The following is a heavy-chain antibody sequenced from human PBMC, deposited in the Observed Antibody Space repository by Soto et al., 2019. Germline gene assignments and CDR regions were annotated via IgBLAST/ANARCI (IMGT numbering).Heavy chain of an antibody. CDR3: ARDLRGSPDY. Sequence: AGGALRISCAASGFTFSTYWFNWVRQVPGNGLVWVSLINPDGSTTTYADSVKGRFIISRDNTKNTVYLQMNSLRVEDTAVYYCARDLRGSPDYWGQGTLVTVSS. D-gene: IGHD1-26*01. V-gene: IGHV3-74*01. J-gene: IGHJ4*02. CDR2: INPDGSTT. CDR1: GFTFSTYW.